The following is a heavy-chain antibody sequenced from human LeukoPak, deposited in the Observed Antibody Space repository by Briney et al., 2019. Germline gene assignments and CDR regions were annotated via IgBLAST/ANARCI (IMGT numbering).Heavy chain of an antibody. D-gene: IGHD1-7*01. CDR1: GFTFSNYE. CDR2: ISGSGSTI. J-gene: IGHJ4*02. Sequence: GGSLRLSCAASGFTFSNYEMNWVRQAQGKGLEWLSYISGSGSTIYYADSVKGRFTISRDNAKKSLYLQMNSLRAEDMAVYYCARAGWNYMGYFDYWGQGTLVTVSS. V-gene: IGHV3-48*03. CDR3: ARAGWNYMGYFDY.